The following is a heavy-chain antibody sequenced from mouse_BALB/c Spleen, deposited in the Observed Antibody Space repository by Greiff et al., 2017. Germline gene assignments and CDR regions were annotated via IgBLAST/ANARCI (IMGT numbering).Heavy chain of an antibody. CDR3: AIYIRLLRPFAY. CDR2: INPGSGGT. Sequence: QVQLQQSGAELVRPGTSVKVSCKASGYAFTNYLIEWVKQRPGQGLEWIGVINPGSGGTNYNEKFKGKATLTADKSSSTAYMQLSSLTSDDSAVYFFAIYIRLLRPFAYWGQGTLVTVSA. D-gene: IGHD2-3*01. CDR1: GYAFTNYL. J-gene: IGHJ3*01. V-gene: IGHV1-54*01.